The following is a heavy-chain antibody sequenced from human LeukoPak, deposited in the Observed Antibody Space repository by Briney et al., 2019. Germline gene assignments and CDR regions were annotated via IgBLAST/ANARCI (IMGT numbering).Heavy chain of an antibody. D-gene: IGHD3-10*01. CDR1: GFTFSDYY. Sequence: GGSLRLACAASGFTFSDYYMSWIRQAPGKGLEWVSYISSSSSYTNYADSVKGRFTISRDNAKNSLYLQMNSLRAEDTAVYYCARAGRVSRPPDAFDIWGQGTMVTVSS. V-gene: IGHV3-11*05. CDR3: ARAGRVSRPPDAFDI. CDR2: ISSSSSYT. J-gene: IGHJ3*02.